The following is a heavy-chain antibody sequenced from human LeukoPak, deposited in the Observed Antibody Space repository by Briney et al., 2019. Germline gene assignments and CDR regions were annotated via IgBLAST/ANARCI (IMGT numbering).Heavy chain of an antibody. CDR2: ISGSGDRT. D-gene: IGHD3-3*01. CDR1: GFTFSGNA. Sequence: GGSLRLSCGVSGFTFSGNAMTWVRQAPGKGLEWVSAISGSGDRTYYVDSVEGRFTISRDNSKNTLYLQMNSLRAEDTAVYYCAKIPDFWSGYSDYWGQGTLVTVSS. V-gene: IGHV3-23*01. CDR3: AKIPDFWSGYSDY. J-gene: IGHJ4*02.